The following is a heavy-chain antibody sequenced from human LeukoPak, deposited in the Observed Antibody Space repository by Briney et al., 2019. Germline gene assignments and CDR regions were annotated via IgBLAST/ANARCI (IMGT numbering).Heavy chain of an antibody. Sequence: GGSLRLSCAASGFTFSIYAMNWVRQAPGKGLEWVSAIRGSGDYTYYADSVQGRFTISRDNSKNTLYLQMNSLRADDTAVYYCAKDRDVWSVFIWGQGTLVTVSS. CDR1: GFTFSIYA. CDR3: AKDRDVWSVFI. V-gene: IGHV3-23*01. J-gene: IGHJ4*02. D-gene: IGHD3-3*01. CDR2: IRGSGDYT.